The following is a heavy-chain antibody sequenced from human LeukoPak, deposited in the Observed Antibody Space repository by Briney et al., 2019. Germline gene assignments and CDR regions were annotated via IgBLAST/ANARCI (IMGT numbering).Heavy chain of an antibody. CDR2: IYSGGST. J-gene: IGHJ4*02. D-gene: IGHD5-18*01. CDR1: GFTVSSNY. V-gene: IGHV3-53*01. CDR3: ARESGYSYGYAVDY. Sequence: PGGSLRLSCAASGFTVSSNYMSWVRQAPGKGLEWVSVIYSGGSTYYADSVKGRFTISRDNSKNTLYLQMNSLRAEDTAVYYCARESGYSYGYAVDYWGQGTLVTVSS.